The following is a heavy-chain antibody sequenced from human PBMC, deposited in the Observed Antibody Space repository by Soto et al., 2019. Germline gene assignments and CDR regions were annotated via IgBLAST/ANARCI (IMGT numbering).Heavy chain of an antibody. CDR3: ARTIYDILTGLYYFDY. CDR2: IYYSGST. Sequence: SETLSLTCTVSGGSISSGGYYSSWIRQHPGKGLEWIGYIYYSGSTYYNPSLKSRVTISVDTSKNQFSLKLSSVTAADTAVYYCARTIYDILTGLYYFDYWGQGTLVTVSS. V-gene: IGHV4-31*03. J-gene: IGHJ4*02. D-gene: IGHD3-9*01. CDR1: GGSISSGGYY.